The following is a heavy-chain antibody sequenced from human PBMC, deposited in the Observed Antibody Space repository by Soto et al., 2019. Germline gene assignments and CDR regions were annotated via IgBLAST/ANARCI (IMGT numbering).Heavy chain of an antibody. CDR1: SGSISSSNW. V-gene: IGHV4-4*02. Sequence: QVQLQESGPGLVKPSGTLSLTCTVSSGSISSSNWWSWVRQPPGKGLEWIGEIYHTGSTNYNPSLKSRVTISVDKPKNQFSLKLSSVTAADTAVYHCAREAGWYYYLDLWGKGTTVTVSS. J-gene: IGHJ6*03. CDR2: IYHTGST. CDR3: AREAGWYYYLDL. D-gene: IGHD6-19*01.